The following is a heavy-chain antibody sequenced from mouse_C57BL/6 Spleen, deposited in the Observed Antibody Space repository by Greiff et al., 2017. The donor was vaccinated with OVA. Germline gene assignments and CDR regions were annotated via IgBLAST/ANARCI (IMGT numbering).Heavy chain of an antibody. V-gene: IGHV1-22*01. Sequence: SGPELVKPGASVKMSCKASGYTFTDYNMHWVKQSHGKSLEWIGYINPNNGGTSYNQKFKGKATLTVNKSSSTAYMELRSLTSEDSAVYYCARSLYDGYYVGFAYWGQGTLVTVSA. CDR3: ARSLYDGYYVGFAY. D-gene: IGHD2-3*01. CDR1: GYTFTDYN. CDR2: INPNNGGT. J-gene: IGHJ3*01.